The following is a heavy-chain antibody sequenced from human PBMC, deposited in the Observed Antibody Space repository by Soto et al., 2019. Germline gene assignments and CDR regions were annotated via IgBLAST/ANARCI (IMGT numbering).Heavy chain of an antibody. V-gene: IGHV1-46*01. CDR2: INPSGGST. CDR1: GYTFTSYY. CDR3: ARDVSEHLYDYYIGMDV. J-gene: IGHJ6*04. D-gene: IGHD2-8*01. Sequence: ASVKVSCKASGYTFTSYYMHWVRQAPGQGLEWMGIINPSGGSTSYAQKFQGRVTMTRDTSTGTDYMELSSLRSEDTAVDSCARDVSEHLYDYYIGMDVWGEGTRVTVSS.